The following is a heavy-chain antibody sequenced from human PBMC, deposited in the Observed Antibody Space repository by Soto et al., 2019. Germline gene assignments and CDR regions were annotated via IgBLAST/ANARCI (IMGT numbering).Heavy chain of an antibody. CDR1: GGTFSSYA. V-gene: IGHV1-69*13. D-gene: IGHD6-19*01. Sequence: GASVKVSCKASGGTFSSYAISWVLQAPGQGLEWMGGIIPIFGTANYAQKFQGRVTITADESTSTAYMELSSLRSEDTAVYYCARGGSSGWYDAFDIWGQGTMVTVSS. CDR3: ARGGSSGWYDAFDI. J-gene: IGHJ3*02. CDR2: IIPIFGTA.